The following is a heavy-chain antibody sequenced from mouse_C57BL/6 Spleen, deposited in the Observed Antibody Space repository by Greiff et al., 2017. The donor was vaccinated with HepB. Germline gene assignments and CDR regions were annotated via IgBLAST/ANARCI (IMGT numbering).Heavy chain of an antibody. CDR3: ARYYGSSYGFAY. CDR2: ILPGSGST. J-gene: IGHJ3*01. D-gene: IGHD1-1*01. V-gene: IGHV1-9*01. CDR1: GYTFTGYW. Sequence: QVQLQQSGAELMKPGASVKLSCKATGYTFTGYWIEWVKQRPGHGLEWIGEILPGSGSTNYNEKFKGKATFTADKSSNTAYMQLSSLTTEDSAIYYCARYYGSSYGFAYWGQGTLVTVSA.